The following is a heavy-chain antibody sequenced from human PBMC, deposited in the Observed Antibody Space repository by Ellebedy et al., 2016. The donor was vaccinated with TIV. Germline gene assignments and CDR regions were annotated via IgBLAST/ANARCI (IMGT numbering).Heavy chain of an antibody. V-gene: IGHV4-34*01. CDR2: INPSGVI. CDR3: AKGLGGLQLWFYP. J-gene: IGHJ5*02. D-gene: IGHD1-1*01. Sequence: MPSETLSLTCAVSGGSLRGYYWSWIRQPPGKGLEWIGEINPSGVINYDPSLKSRVTISADTSKNQVSLRLSSVSAADTAIYFCAKGLGGLQLWFYPWGQGTLVTVSS. CDR1: GGSLRGYY.